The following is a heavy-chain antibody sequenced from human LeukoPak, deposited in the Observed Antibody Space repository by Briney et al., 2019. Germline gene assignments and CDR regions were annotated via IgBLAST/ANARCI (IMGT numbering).Heavy chain of an antibody. CDR2: INHNGST. CDR3: ARANRRDSSSWYRYLPNWFDP. Sequence: PSETLSLTCAVYGGSFSGYYWSWIRQPPGKGLEWIGEINHNGSTNYNPSLKSRVTISVDTSKNQFSLKLSPVTAADTAVYYCARANRRDSSSWYRYLPNWFDPWGQGTLVTVSS. V-gene: IGHV4-34*01. J-gene: IGHJ5*02. CDR1: GGSFSGYY. D-gene: IGHD6-13*01.